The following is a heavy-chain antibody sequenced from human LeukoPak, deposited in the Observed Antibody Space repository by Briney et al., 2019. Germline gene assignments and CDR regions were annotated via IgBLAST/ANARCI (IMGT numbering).Heavy chain of an antibody. D-gene: IGHD6-19*01. CDR1: GFTFSSYW. CDR2: IKQDGSEK. J-gene: IGHJ4*02. CDR3: ARERGYSSGWYYFDY. Sequence: PGGSLRLSCAASGFTFSSYWMSWVRQAPGKGPEWVANIKQDGSEKYYVDSVKGRFTISRDNAKNSLYLQMNSLRAEDTAVYYCARERGYSSGWYYFDYWGQGTLVTVSS. V-gene: IGHV3-7*01.